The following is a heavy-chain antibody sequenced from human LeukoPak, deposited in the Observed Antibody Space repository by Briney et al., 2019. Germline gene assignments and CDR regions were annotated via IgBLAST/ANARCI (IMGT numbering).Heavy chain of an antibody. CDR1: GFTFSSYS. V-gene: IGHV3-48*01. D-gene: IGHD3-22*01. Sequence: PGGSLRLSCAASGFTFSSYSMNWVRQAPGKGLEWVSYISSSSSTIYYADSVKGRFTISRGNAKNSLYLQMNSLRAEDTAVYYCASFYDSSGYYLGYWGQGTLVTVSS. CDR3: ASFYDSSGYYLGY. J-gene: IGHJ4*02. CDR2: ISSSSSTI.